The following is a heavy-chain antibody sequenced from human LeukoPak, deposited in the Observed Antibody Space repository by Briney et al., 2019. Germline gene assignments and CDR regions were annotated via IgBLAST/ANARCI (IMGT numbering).Heavy chain of an antibody. Sequence: SETLSLTCTVSGGSISGGSYYWSWIRQPPGKELEWIGYIYYSGSTKYNPSLKSQVIISVDTSKNQFSLKLSSVTAADTAVYYCARHSLILTGYPFDYWGQGTLVTVSS. V-gene: IGHV4-61*01. CDR1: GGSISGGSYY. D-gene: IGHD3-9*01. CDR2: IYYSGST. CDR3: ARHSLILTGYPFDY. J-gene: IGHJ4*02.